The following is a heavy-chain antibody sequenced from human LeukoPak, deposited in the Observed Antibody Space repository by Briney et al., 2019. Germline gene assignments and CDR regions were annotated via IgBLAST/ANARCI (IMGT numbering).Heavy chain of an antibody. Sequence: SETLSLTCAVYGGSFSGYYWSWIRQPPEKGLELIGEISHSASTNYNPSLRSRVTISVDTSKNQFSLRLSSVTAADTAVYYCARGMRTDIGVVPAGIWFHPWGQGNLVTVSS. CDR3: ARGMRTDIGVVPAGIWFHP. D-gene: IGHD2-15*01. CDR2: ISHSAST. J-gene: IGHJ5*02. CDR1: GGSFSGYY. V-gene: IGHV4-34*01.